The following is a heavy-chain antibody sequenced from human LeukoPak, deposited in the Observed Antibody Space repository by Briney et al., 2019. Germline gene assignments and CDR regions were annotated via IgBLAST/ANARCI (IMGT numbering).Heavy chain of an antibody. Sequence: SVKVSCKASGGTFSSYAISWVRQAPGQGLEWMGGIIPIFGTANYAQKFQGRVTITADESTSTAYMELSSLRSEDTAVYHCARTPITMVRGVNNWFDPWGQGTLVTVSS. J-gene: IGHJ5*02. CDR1: GGTFSSYA. D-gene: IGHD3-10*01. CDR3: ARTPITMVRGVNNWFDP. V-gene: IGHV1-69*13. CDR2: IIPIFGTA.